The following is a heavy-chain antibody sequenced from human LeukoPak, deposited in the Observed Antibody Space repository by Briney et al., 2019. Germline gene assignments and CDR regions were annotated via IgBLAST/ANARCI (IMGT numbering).Heavy chain of an antibody. V-gene: IGHV3-30*02. CDR2: IRYDGSNK. CDR1: GFTFSSYG. CDR3: AKLPSYDSSGYENRDY. D-gene: IGHD3-22*01. Sequence: GGSLRLSCAASGFTFSSYGMHWVRQAPGKGLEWVAFIRYDGSNKCYADSVKGRFTISRDNSKNTLYLQMNSLRAEDTAVYYCAKLPSYDSSGYENRDYWGQGTLVAVSS. J-gene: IGHJ4*02.